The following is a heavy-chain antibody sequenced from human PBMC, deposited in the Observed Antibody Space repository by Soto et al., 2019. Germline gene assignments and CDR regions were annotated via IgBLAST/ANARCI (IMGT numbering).Heavy chain of an antibody. J-gene: IGHJ3*01. CDR3: ARAPPSSYYYDSGDAFDV. Sequence: ASVKVSCKASGYTSTGYYMHWVRQAPGQGLEWMGWINPNSGGTNYAQKFQGWVTMTRDTSISTAYMELSRLRSDDTAVYYCARAPPSSYYYDSGDAFDVWGQGTMVTVSS. CDR1: GYTSTGYY. D-gene: IGHD3-22*01. CDR2: INPNSGGT. V-gene: IGHV1-2*04.